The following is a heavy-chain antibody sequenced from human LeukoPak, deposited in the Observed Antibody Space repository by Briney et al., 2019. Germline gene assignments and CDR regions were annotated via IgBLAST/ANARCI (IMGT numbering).Heavy chain of an antibody. D-gene: IGHD3-22*01. Sequence: SETLSLTCAVYGGSFSGYYWSWIRQPPGKGLEWIGYIYYSGSTNYNPSLKSRVTISVDTSKNQFSLKLSSVTAADTAVYYCARGGVTYYYDSSGYRPKAFDYWGQGTLVTVSS. V-gene: IGHV4-59*01. J-gene: IGHJ4*02. CDR1: GGSFSGYY. CDR2: IYYSGST. CDR3: ARGGVTYYYDSSGYRPKAFDY.